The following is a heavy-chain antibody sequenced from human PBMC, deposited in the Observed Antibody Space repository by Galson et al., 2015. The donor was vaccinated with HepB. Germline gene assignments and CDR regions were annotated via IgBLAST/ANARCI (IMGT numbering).Heavy chain of an antibody. V-gene: IGHV3-23*01. J-gene: IGHJ5*02. D-gene: IGHD4-17*01. CDR1: GFSFANYA. CDR3: ARMGAYGDYDFDP. Sequence: SLRLSCAASGFSFANYAMSWVRQAPGKGLEWVSSIIGTGGVTFYADSVKGRFSLSRDNYKKTLYLQMNNLRVEDTALYYCARMGAYGDYDFDPWGQGTLVTVSS. CDR2: IIGTGGVT.